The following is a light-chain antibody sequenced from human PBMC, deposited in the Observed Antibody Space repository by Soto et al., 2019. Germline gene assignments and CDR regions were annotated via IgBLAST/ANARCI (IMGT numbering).Light chain of an antibody. V-gene: IGLV2-18*02. CDR3: SSYTSTSTYV. CDR1: SSDVGTYNR. J-gene: IGLJ1*01. Sequence: ALTQPPSVSGSPGQSVAISCTGTSSDVGTYNRVSWYQQPPGTAPRLMIYDVSNRPSGVPDRFSGSKSGNTASLTISGLQAEDEADYYCSSYTSTSTYVFGTGTKVTVL. CDR2: DVS.